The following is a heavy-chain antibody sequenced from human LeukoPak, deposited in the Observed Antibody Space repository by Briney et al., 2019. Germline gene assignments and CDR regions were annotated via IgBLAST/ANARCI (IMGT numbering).Heavy chain of an antibody. CDR1: GGSFSGYY. CDR3: ARGRRNSYSPYPQSITYYYYYYMDV. D-gene: IGHD5-18*01. Sequence: SETLSLTCAVYGGSFSGYYWSWIRQPPGKRLEWIGEINHSGSTNYNPSLKSRVTISVDTSKNQFSLKLSSVTAADTAVYYCARGRRNSYSPYPQSITYYYYYYMDVWGKGTTVTVSS. V-gene: IGHV4-34*01. J-gene: IGHJ6*03. CDR2: INHSGST.